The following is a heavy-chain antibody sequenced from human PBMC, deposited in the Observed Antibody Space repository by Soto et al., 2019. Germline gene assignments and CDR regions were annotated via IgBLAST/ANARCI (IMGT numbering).Heavy chain of an antibody. J-gene: IGHJ6*02. CDR2: IIPIFGTA. Sequence: SVKVSCKASGGTFSSYAISWVRQAPGQGLEWMGGIIPIFGTANYAQKFQGRVTITADESTSTAYMELSSLRSEDTAVYYCARAPYSGSHGGYYYGMDVWGQGTTVTASS. V-gene: IGHV1-69*13. CDR3: ARAPYSGSHGGYYYGMDV. D-gene: IGHD1-26*01. CDR1: GGTFSSYA.